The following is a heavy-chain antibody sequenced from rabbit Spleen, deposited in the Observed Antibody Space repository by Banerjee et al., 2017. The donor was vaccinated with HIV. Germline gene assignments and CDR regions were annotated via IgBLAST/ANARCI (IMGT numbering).Heavy chain of an antibody. J-gene: IGHJ2*01. CDR2: IDSSDGDT. CDR3: ARNYVNTFDP. Sequence: LEESGGGLVKPGGTLTLTCTVSGFSFSSNWICWVRQAPGKELEWIACIDSSDGDTDYATWPKGRFAISKASSTTVTLQMTSLTAADTAANFCARNYVNTFDPWDQGTLVTVS. V-gene: IGHV1S45*01. CDR1: GFSFSSNW. D-gene: IGHD1-1*01.